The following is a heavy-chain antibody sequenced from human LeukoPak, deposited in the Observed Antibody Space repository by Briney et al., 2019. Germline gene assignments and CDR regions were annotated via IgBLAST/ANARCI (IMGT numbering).Heavy chain of an antibody. CDR1: GGTFSSYA. V-gene: IGHV1-18*01. CDR3: ARDRLYGGSGYFGY. Sequence: VSVTVSCKACGGTFSSYAISWVRQAPGQGLEWMGWISAYHCNTNYAQQLQGRVTMTTDTSTSTVHMEVRRLSSDDTAVFYCARDRLYGGSGYFGYWGQGRLVAVSS. CDR2: ISAYHCNT. D-gene: IGHD3-22*01. J-gene: IGHJ4*02.